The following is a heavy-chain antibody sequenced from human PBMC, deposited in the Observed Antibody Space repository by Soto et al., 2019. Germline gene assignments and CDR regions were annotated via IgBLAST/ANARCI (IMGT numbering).Heavy chain of an antibody. J-gene: IGHJ5*02. D-gene: IGHD5-18*01. CDR3: ARGGFNYAS. Sequence: QVQLLQSGGGLVKPGGSLRLSCAASGFTFSSSYMSWIRQAPGKGLEWVSYISSSGVSMYYADSVKGRFTISRDNANNSLYLHMNSLRAEDTAVYYCARGGFNYASWGQGTLVTVSP. CDR1: GFTFSSSY. V-gene: IGHV3-11*01. CDR2: ISSSGVSM.